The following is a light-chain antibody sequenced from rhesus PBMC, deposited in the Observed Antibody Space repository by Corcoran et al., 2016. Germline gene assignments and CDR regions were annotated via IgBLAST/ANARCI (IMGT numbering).Light chain of an antibody. J-gene: IGKJ4*01. CDR1: ENVNNY. CDR2: KAS. Sequence: DIQMTQSPSSLSASVGDRVTITCRASENVNNYVNWYQQKPGKAPKLLIYKASTLQSGVPSRFSGSGSGTDYTFTVISLQPEDVATYCCQHGFGTPLTFGGGTKVEIK. V-gene: IGKV1-74*01. CDR3: QHGFGTPLT.